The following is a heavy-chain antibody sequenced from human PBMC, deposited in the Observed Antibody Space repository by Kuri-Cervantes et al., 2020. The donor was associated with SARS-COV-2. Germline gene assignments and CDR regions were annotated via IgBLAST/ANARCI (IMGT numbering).Heavy chain of an antibody. CDR1: GFTLSSYG. V-gene: IGHV3-33*01. CDR2: IWYDGSNK. D-gene: IGHD4-17*01. J-gene: IGHJ4*02. Sequence: GESLKISCAASGFTLSSYGMHWVRQAPGKGLEWVAVIWYDGSNKYYADSVKGRFTISRDNSKNTLYLQMNSLRAEDTAIYYCARDSAWANGDNSYYFDFWGQGTLVTVSS. CDR3: ARDSAWANGDNSYYFDF.